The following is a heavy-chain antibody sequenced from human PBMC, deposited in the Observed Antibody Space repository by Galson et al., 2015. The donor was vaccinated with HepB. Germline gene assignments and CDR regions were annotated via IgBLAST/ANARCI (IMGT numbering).Heavy chain of an antibody. J-gene: IGHJ3*02. CDR1: GFTLSTYP. V-gene: IGHV3-23*01. CDR3: ARRDLVGATRSWGTFDI. CDR2: ISTTTATT. Sequence: SLRLSCAASGFTLSTYPMNWVRQAPGEGLEWVSTISTTTATTYHADSVQGRFTISRDQSKNTLYLQMNGLRAEDTAVYYCARRDLVGATRSWGTFDIWGQGTMVTVSS. D-gene: IGHD1-26*01.